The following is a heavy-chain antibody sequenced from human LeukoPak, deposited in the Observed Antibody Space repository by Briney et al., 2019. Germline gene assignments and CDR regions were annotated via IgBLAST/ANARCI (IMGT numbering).Heavy chain of an antibody. D-gene: IGHD3-10*01. Sequence: PGGSLRLSCAASGFTFSSYEMNWVRQAPGKGLEGGSYISSSGSTIYYADSVKGRFTISRDNAKNSLYLQMNSLRAEDTAVYYCAREGDYYGSGSYYSGYFDYWGQGTLVTVSS. J-gene: IGHJ4*02. CDR2: ISSSGSTI. CDR3: AREGDYYGSGSYYSGYFDY. CDR1: GFTFSSYE. V-gene: IGHV3-48*03.